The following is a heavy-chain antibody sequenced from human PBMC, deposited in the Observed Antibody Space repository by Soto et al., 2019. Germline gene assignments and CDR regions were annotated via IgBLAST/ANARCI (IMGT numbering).Heavy chain of an antibody. V-gene: IGHV3-23*01. CDR3: AISWGYCGGDCLSWGFQH. Sequence: EVQLLESGGGLVQPGGSLRLSCAASGFTFSDYAMGWVRQAPGKGLEWVSGLSGSGSNTYYAGSVKGRFTISRDNPTDTLYLQMNNLRAEDTAVYFCAISWGYCGGDCLSWGFQHWGQGTLVTVSS. D-gene: IGHD2-21*02. CDR1: GFTFSDYA. J-gene: IGHJ1*01. CDR2: LSGSGSNT.